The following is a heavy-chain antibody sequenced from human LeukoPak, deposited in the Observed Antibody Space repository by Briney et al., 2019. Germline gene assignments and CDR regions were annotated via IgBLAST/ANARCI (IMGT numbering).Heavy chain of an antibody. J-gene: IGHJ3*02. CDR3: ALGVTMLRGVISHEAFDI. Sequence: ASVKVSCKASGYTFTGYYMHWVRQAPGQGLEWMGWINPNSGGTNYAQNFQGRVTITADESTSTAYMELSSLRSEDTAVFYCALGVTMLRGVISHEAFDIWGQGTMVTVSS. CDR1: GYTFTGYY. D-gene: IGHD3-10*01. V-gene: IGHV1-2*02. CDR2: INPNSGGT.